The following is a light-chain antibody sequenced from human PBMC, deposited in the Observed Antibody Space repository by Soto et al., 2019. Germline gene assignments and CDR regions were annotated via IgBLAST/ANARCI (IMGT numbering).Light chain of an antibody. CDR2: GNS. V-gene: IGLV1-40*01. CDR3: QSYDSSLSGYVV. Sequence: QSVLTQPPSVSGAPGQRVTISCTGSSSNIGAGYDVHWYQQLPGTAPKLLIYGNSNRPSGVPDLFSGSKSGTSASLAITGLQAEDEADYSCQSYDSSLSGYVVFGGGTKLTVL. CDR1: SSNIGAGYD. J-gene: IGLJ2*01.